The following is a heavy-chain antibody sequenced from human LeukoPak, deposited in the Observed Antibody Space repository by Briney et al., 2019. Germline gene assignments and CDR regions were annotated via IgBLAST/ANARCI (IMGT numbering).Heavy chain of an antibody. J-gene: IGHJ4*02. V-gene: IGHV1-2*02. CDR3: ARHGSWSFDY. Sequence: ASVKVSCKASGYTFTAYYMHWVRQAPGQGLEWMGWINPNSGGTKYVQNFQGRVTMTRDTSISTAYMELSGLRSDETAVYYCARHGSWSFDYWGQGTLVTVSA. CDR2: INPNSGGT. CDR1: GYTFTAYY. D-gene: IGHD6-13*01.